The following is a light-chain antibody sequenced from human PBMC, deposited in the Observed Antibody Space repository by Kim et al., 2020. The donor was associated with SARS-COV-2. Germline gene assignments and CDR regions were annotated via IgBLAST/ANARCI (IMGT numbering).Light chain of an antibody. J-gene: IGLJ1*01. V-gene: IGLV3-1*01. CDR2: EDS. Sequence: SYELTQSPSVSVSPGQTANITCSGDKLGDKYACWYQQKPGQSPVLVLYEDSARPSGIPERFSGSTSGNTATLTISGTQAMDETDYYCQAWDSGTDNCVFGTGTKVTVL. CDR1: KLGDKY. CDR3: QAWDSGTDNCV.